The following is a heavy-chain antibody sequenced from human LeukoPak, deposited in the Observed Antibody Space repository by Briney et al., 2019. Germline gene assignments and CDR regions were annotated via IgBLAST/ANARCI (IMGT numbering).Heavy chain of an antibody. D-gene: IGHD3-22*01. CDR3: ARDTYYYDSSGYYYNY. J-gene: IGHJ4*02. CDR2: INPNSGGT. CDR1: GYTFTGYY. Sequence: GASVKVSCKASGYTFTGYYMHWVRRAPGQGLEWMGWINPNSGGTNYAQKFQGRVTMTRDTSISTAYMELSRLRSDDTAVYYCARDTYYYDSSGYYYNYWGQGTLVTVSS. V-gene: IGHV1-2*02.